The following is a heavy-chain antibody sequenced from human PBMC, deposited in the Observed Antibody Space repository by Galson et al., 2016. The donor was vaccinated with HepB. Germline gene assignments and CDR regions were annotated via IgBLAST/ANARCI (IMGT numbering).Heavy chain of an antibody. CDR2: IIPIFGTP. CDR3: ARGDGTKLRGYRYGSFED. J-gene: IGHJ4*02. D-gene: IGHD5-18*01. CDR1: GGTFSNYA. V-gene: IGHV1-69*13. Sequence: SVKVSCKASGGTFSNYAISWVRQAPGQGLEWMGGIIPIFGTPDYAQKFQDRVTITADESTDTVYMELTSLRSEDTALYYCARGDGTKLRGYRYGSFEDWGQGTLVTVSS.